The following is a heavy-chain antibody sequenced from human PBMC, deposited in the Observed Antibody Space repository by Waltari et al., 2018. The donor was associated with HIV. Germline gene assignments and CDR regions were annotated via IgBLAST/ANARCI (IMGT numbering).Heavy chain of an antibody. D-gene: IGHD5-12*01. V-gene: IGHV3-33*01. J-gene: IGHJ4*02. CDR1: GFRFTGFG. CDR3: ARSGGYDLTVVD. CDR2: IWYDGSKR. Sequence: QVQLVESGGGVVQPGKSLRLSCAGPGFRFTGFGIHWVRQAPGRGLEGVAVIWYDGSKRYYADPVKGRFTISRDNSKNTVYLEMNSLRVEDTAVYYCARSGGYDLTVVDWGQGTLVTVSS.